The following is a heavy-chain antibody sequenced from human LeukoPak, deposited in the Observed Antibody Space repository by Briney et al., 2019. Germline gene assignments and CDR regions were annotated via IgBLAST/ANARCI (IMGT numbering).Heavy chain of an antibody. Sequence: ASVKVSCKASGYTFTSHGITWVRQTPGQGFEWMGWISAYNGDTKYPETSQVRVTLTTDTSTNTVYMELRNLKSDDTAVYYCARGGSGSYYDCWGQGTLITVSS. CDR3: ARGGSGSYYDC. CDR1: GYTFTSHG. CDR2: ISAYNGDT. J-gene: IGHJ4*02. D-gene: IGHD3-10*01. V-gene: IGHV1-18*01.